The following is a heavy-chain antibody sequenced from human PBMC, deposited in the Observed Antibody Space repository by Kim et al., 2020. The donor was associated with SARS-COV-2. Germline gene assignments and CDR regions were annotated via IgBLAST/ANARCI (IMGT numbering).Heavy chain of an antibody. D-gene: IGHD3-10*01. Sequence: ASVKVSCKASGYTFTNYGISWVRQAPGQGLEWMGWISAYNGNTNYAQKLQGRVTMTTDTSTSTAYMELRSLRSDDTAVYYCARVKGRWFGELFGGVDVWGQGTTVTVSS. CDR3: ARVKGRWFGELFGGVDV. CDR2: ISAYNGNT. V-gene: IGHV1-18*01. J-gene: IGHJ6*02. CDR1: GYTFTNYG.